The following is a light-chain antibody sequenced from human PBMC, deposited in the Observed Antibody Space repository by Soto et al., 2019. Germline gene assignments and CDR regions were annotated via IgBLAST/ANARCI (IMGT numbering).Light chain of an antibody. CDR2: DAS. CDR3: QHYNSYSEA. Sequence: DIQLTQSPSVLSASVGDTVTITCRASQSISSWLAWYQQKPGKAPKLLIYDASSLESGVPSRFSGSGSGTEFTLTISSLQPDDFATYYCQHYNSYSEAFGQGTKVDI. V-gene: IGKV1-5*01. J-gene: IGKJ1*01. CDR1: QSISSW.